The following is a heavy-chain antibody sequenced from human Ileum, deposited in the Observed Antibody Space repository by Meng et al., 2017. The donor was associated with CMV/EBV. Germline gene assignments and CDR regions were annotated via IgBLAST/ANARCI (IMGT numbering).Heavy chain of an antibody. V-gene: IGHV3-49*04. CDR1: GFTVGDYS. CDR3: TKDMGSGSSVY. J-gene: IGHJ4*02. D-gene: IGHD6-19*01. Sequence: GGSLRLSCTVSGFTVGDYSMSWVRQPPGKGLEWVGYITSKTYGWATEYAASVKGRFTISRDDSKNVAYLQMNNLETEDSAVYYCTKDMGSGSSVYWGQGSLVTVSS. CDR2: ITSKTYGWAT.